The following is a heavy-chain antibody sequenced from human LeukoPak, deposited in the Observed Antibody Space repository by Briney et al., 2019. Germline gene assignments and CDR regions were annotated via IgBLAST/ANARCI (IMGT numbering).Heavy chain of an antibody. V-gene: IGHV1-69*05. CDR2: IIPIFGTA. CDR3: ARDLRDYGDRTSYYYYYMDG. J-gene: IGHJ6*03. D-gene: IGHD4-17*01. Sequence: SVTVSCKASVGTFSIYAISWVRQAPGQGLEWMGGIIPIFGTANYAQKFQGRVTITTDESTSTAYMELSSLRSGDTAVYYCARDLRDYGDRTSYYYYYMDGGGKGTTVTVS. CDR1: VGTFSIYA.